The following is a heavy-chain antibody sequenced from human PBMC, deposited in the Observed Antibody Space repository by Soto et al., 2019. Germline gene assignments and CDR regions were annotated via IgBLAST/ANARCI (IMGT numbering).Heavy chain of an antibody. V-gene: IGHV4-59*01. Sequence: SETLSLTCTVSGGSISSYYWSWIRQPPGKGLEWIGYIYYSGSTNYNPSLKSRVTISVDTSKDQFSLKLSSVTAADTAVYYCARGETPRDWFDPWGQGTLVTVSS. CDR3: ARGETPRDWFDP. CDR1: GGSISSYY. D-gene: IGHD2-21*01. CDR2: IYYSGST. J-gene: IGHJ5*02.